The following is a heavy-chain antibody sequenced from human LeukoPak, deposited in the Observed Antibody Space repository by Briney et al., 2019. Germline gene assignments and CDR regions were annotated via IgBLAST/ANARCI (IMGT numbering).Heavy chain of an antibody. J-gene: IGHJ4*02. D-gene: IGHD4-17*01. CDR3: ARETTVTTYYFDY. Sequence: SETLSLTCAVYGGSFSGHYWSWIRQPPGKGLEWIGEINHSGSTNYNPSLKSRVTISVDTSKNQFSLKLSSVTAADTAVYYCARETTVTTYYFDYWGQGTLVTVSS. V-gene: IGHV4-34*01. CDR1: GGSFSGHY. CDR2: INHSGST.